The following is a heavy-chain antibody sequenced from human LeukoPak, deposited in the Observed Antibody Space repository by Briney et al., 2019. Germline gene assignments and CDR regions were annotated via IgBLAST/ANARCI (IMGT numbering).Heavy chain of an antibody. CDR1: GGTFSSYT. V-gene: IGHV1-69*02. Sequence: ASVKVSCKASGGTFSSYTISWVRQAPGQGLEWMGRIIPILGIANYAQKLQGRVTITADKSTSTAYMELSSLRSEDTAVYYCARGAKEMATTPYFDYWGQGTLVTVSS. J-gene: IGHJ4*02. CDR3: ARGAKEMATTPYFDY. CDR2: IIPILGIA. D-gene: IGHD5-24*01.